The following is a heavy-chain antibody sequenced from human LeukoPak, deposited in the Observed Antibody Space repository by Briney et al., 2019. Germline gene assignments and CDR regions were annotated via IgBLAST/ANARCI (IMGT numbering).Heavy chain of an antibody. CDR1: GFSFSTYS. CDR2: ITGNSSTI. CDR3: ARDVRYYYDSGGYYVRAFDI. Sequence: GGSRRLSCAASGFSFSTYSMNWVRQAPGKGLEWVSSITGNSSTIYYADSVKGRFTISRDNARNSLYLQMNSLRDADTAVYYCARDVRYYYDSGGYYVRAFDIWGQGTMVTVSS. D-gene: IGHD3-22*01. J-gene: IGHJ3*02. V-gene: IGHV3-48*02.